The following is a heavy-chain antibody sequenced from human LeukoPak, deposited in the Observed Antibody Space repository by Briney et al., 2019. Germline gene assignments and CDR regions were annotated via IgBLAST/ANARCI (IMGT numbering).Heavy chain of an antibody. Sequence: GGSLRLSCAASGFTFSSYSMNWVRQAPGKGLEWVSSISSSSSYIYYADSVKGRFTISRDNAKNSLYLQMNSLRAEDTAVYYCASGVGATTYYFDYWGQGTLVTVSS. J-gene: IGHJ4*02. CDR2: ISSSSSYI. CDR3: ASGVGATTYYFDY. D-gene: IGHD1-26*01. V-gene: IGHV3-21*01. CDR1: GFTFSSYS.